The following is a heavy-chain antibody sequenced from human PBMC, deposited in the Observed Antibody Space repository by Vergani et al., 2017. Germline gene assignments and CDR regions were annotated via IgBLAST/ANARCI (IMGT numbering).Heavy chain of an antibody. CDR1: GCSISSYY. CDR2: IYYSGST. CDR3: VREQQLAYYFDY. V-gene: IGHV4-59*01. J-gene: IGHJ4*02. Sequence: QVQLQESGPGLVKPSETLSLTCTVSGCSISSYYWSWIRQPPGKGLEWIGYIYYSGSTNYNPSLKSRVTISVDTSKNPFSLKLSSVTAADTAVYYCVREQQLAYYFDYWGQGTLVTVSS. D-gene: IGHD6-13*01.